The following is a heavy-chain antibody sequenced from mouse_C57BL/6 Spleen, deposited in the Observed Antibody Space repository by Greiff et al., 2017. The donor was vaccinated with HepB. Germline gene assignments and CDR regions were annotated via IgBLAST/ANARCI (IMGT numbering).Heavy chain of an antibody. Sequence: EVKLVESGGGLVKPGGSLKLSCAASGFTFSSYAMSWVRQTPEKRLEWVATISDGGSYTYYPDNVKGRFTISRDNAKNNLYLQMSHLKSEDTAMYYCARDGTRPYWGQGTLVTVSA. CDR2: ISDGGSYT. V-gene: IGHV5-4*01. D-gene: IGHD4-1*01. J-gene: IGHJ3*01. CDR1: GFTFSSYA. CDR3: ARDGTRPY.